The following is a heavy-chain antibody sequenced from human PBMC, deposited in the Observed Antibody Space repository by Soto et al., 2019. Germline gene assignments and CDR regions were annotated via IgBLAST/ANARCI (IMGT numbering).Heavy chain of an antibody. CDR1: GFSFSAHG. V-gene: IGHV3-33*01. Sequence: QVQLVESGGGVVRPGTSLRLSCAATGFSFSAHGMHWVRQAPGKGLEWLAVINDGSEEGYADSVRGRFTISRDNARNILYLQMYNLRAEESSLYYCARDDLFVDNGLDHWGQGTLVTVSS. CDR2: INDGSEE. CDR3: ARDDLFVDNGLDH. J-gene: IGHJ4*02. D-gene: IGHD1-1*01.